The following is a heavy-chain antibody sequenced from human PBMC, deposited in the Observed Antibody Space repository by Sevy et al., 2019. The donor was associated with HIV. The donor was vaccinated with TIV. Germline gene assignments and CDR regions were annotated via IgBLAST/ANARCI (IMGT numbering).Heavy chain of an antibody. Sequence: GGSLRLSCAVSGIIFTTSGMHWVRQAPGKGLEWVAVISYDGRNKFYGDSVKGRFTISRDNSKNILFLQMNSLRTEDTAVYYCATDFAGYNGMDVWGQGTPVTVSS. D-gene: IGHD1-1*01. CDR2: ISYDGRNK. CDR3: ATDFAGYNGMDV. J-gene: IGHJ6*02. CDR1: GIIFTTSG. V-gene: IGHV3-30*03.